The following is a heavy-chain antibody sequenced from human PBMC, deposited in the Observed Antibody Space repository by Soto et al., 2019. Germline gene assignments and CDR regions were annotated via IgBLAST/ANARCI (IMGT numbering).Heavy chain of an antibody. CDR1: GYTFSSYS. V-gene: IGHV5-51*01. D-gene: IGHD2-15*01. CDR3: ERIGSSYKPFDY. J-gene: IGHJ4*02. CDR2: IYPDDSDT. Sequence: PGESLKISCEGSGYTFSSYSIGWVRQMPGKGLEWMGIIYPDDSDTRYSPSFRGQVTISVDKSISRAYLQWSSLKASDSAMYFCERIGSSYKPFDYWGRGTLVTVSS.